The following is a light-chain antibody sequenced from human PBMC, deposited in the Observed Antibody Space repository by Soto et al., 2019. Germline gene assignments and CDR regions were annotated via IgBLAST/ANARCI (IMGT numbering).Light chain of an antibody. V-gene: IGKV3-15*01. CDR1: QDISNK. Sequence: TQSPATLSVSPGERVTLCCRASQDISNKVAWYQQKPGQAPRLLIYGASLRATGIPSRFTGSGSGTEFALTISSLQSEDLATYYCQQYNRWFSLTFGQGTRLEIK. CDR3: QQYNRWFSLT. CDR2: GAS. J-gene: IGKJ5*01.